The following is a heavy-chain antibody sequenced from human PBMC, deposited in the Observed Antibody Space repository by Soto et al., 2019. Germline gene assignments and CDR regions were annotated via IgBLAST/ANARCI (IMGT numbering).Heavy chain of an antibody. Sequence: ASVKVSCKASGYTFTGYYMHWVRQAPGQGLEWMGWINPNSGGTNYAQKFQGWVTMTRDTSISTAYMELSRLRSDDTAVYYCARAPYYDILTGSPAALRYYYYGMDVWGQGTTVTVSS. J-gene: IGHJ6*01. V-gene: IGHV1-2*04. CDR2: INPNSGGT. CDR3: ARAPYYDILTGSPAALRYYYYGMDV. D-gene: IGHD3-9*01. CDR1: GYTFTGYY.